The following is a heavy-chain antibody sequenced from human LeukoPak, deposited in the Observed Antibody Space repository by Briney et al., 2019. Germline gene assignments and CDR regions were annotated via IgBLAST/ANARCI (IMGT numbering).Heavy chain of an antibody. D-gene: IGHD2-2*01. CDR3: ARGVAAAPAVRYGMDV. V-gene: IGHV4-59*06. CDR1: GGSISSYY. J-gene: IGHJ6*02. Sequence: SETLSLTCTVSGGSISSYYWSWIRQPPGKGLEWIGFIYYSGSTYYNPSLRSRVIISVDTSKNQFSLNLSSVTAADTAVYYCARGVAAAPAVRYGMDVWGQGTAVTVSS. CDR2: IYYSGST.